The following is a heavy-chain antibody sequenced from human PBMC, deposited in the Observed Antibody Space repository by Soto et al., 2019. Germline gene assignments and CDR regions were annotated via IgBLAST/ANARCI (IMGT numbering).Heavy chain of an antibody. CDR2: IYWDDDQ. J-gene: IGHJ4*02. CDR1: GFSLSTSGVG. CDR3: AHRPSYCSGGSCYSGFDY. D-gene: IGHD2-15*01. Sequence: QITLKESGPTLVKPTQTLTLTCTFSGFSLSTSGVGVGWIRQPPGKALEWLALIYWDDDQRYSPSLKSRLTITKDTSKTQVVLTMTNMDPVDTATYYCAHRPSYCSGGSCYSGFDYWGQGTLVTVS. V-gene: IGHV2-5*02.